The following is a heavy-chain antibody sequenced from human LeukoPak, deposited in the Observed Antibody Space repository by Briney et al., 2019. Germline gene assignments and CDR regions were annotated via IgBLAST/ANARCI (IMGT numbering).Heavy chain of an antibody. J-gene: IGHJ4*02. Sequence: SETLSLTCTVSDGSMSSYYWSWIRQPPGKGLEWIGYIYYDGDTSYNASLKSRVTISIDTSKNQFSLKLDSVTAADTAMYYCVRGSRNYGIYWGQGTLVTVSS. CDR3: VRGSRNYGIY. CDR2: IYYDGDT. CDR1: DGSMSSYY. D-gene: IGHD3-9*01. V-gene: IGHV4-59*01.